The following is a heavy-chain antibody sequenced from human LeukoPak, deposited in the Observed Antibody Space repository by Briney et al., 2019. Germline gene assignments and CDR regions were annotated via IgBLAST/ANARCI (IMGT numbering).Heavy chain of an antibody. J-gene: IGHJ3*02. D-gene: IGHD3-9*01. CDR1: GGSISSYY. Sequence: SETLSLTCTVSGGSISSYYWSWIRQPPGKGLEWIGYIYYSGSTNFNPSLKSRVTISVDTSKNQFSLKLSSVTAADTAVYYCARDRGSYYDILANDAFDIWGQGTMVTVSS. CDR2: IYYSGST. V-gene: IGHV4-59*12. CDR3: ARDRGSYYDILANDAFDI.